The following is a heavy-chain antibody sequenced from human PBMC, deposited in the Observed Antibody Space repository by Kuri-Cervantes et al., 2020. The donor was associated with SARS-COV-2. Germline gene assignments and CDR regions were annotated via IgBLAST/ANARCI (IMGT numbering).Heavy chain of an antibody. CDR2: INPSGGST. Sequence: ASVKVSCKASGYTFTSYYMHWVRQAPGQGLEWMGIINPSGGSTSHAQKFQGRVTMTRDTSTSTVYMELSSLTSEDTAIYYCYCAPKEGFDSWGQGTLVTVSS. J-gene: IGHJ4*02. CDR1: GYTFTSYY. V-gene: IGHV1-46*01. D-gene: IGHD2-21*01. CDR3: YCAPKEGFDS.